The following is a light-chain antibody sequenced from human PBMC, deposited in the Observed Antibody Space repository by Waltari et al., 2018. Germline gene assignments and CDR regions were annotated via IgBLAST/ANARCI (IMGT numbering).Light chain of an antibody. CDR2: YSS. J-gene: IGKJ1*01. CDR3: HQSGSLPWT. CDR1: QSIDSS. Sequence: ETVLTQSPDFQSVTPKEKVTLTCRASQSIDSSLHWYQQKPGQSPKLLIKYSSQSFSGVPSRFSGSGSGTDFTLTINGLEAEDAATYYCHQSGSLPWTFGQGTKVVIK. V-gene: IGKV6-21*01.